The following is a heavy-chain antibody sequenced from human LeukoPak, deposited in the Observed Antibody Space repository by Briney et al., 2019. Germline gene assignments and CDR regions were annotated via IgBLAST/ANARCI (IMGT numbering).Heavy chain of an antibody. CDR2: IYTSGST. CDR1: GGSISSGSYY. Sequence: PSETLSLTCSVSGGSISSGSYYWSWIRQPAGKGLEWIGRIYTSGSTNYNPSLKSRVTISVDTSKNQFSLKLSSVTAADTAVYYCARGGGGIQLWSQFDYWGQGTLVTVSS. D-gene: IGHD5-18*01. J-gene: IGHJ4*02. CDR3: ARGGGGIQLWSQFDY. V-gene: IGHV4-61*02.